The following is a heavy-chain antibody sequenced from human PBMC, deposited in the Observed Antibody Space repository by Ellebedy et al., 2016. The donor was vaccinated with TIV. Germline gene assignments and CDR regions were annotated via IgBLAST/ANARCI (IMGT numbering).Heavy chain of an antibody. CDR1: GGSISTYY. J-gene: IGHJ3*02. CDR3: ARVVWQQPVSYASDI. V-gene: IGHV4-59*01. CDR2: IYYTWGT. Sequence: MPSETLSLTCTVSGGSISTYYWSWIRQPPGKGLEWIGYIYYTWGTNYNPSLKSRVTISVDTSKNQFSLKLSSVTAADTAVYYCARVVWQQPVSYASDIWGLGTMVTVSS. D-gene: IGHD6-13*01.